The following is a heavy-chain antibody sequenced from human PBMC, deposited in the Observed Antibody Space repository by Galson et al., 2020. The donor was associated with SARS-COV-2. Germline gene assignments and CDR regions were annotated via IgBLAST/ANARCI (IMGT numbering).Heavy chain of an antibody. CDR3: ARDGESATTFDV. D-gene: IGHD2-21*01. J-gene: IGHJ3*01. CDR2: IYYTGSS. Sequence: SETLSLPCSVSGVSISSTPYYWAWIRQPPGKGLEWIGSIYYTGSSYYNPSLKSRVTISVDTSKNQFSLKLTSVTAADPALYYCARDGESATTFDVWGQGTMATVSS. V-gene: IGHV4-39*07. CDR1: GVSISSTPYY.